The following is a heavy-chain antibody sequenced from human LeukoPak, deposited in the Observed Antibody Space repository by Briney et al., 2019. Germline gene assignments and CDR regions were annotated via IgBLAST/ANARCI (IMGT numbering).Heavy chain of an antibody. Sequence: GGALRLSCAAPGFTFSNYALSWVRQAPGKGPGGVSTISGGGGNTYYADSVKGRFTISRDNSKNTLYLQMNSLRAEDTAVYYCANADPVTRGFDYWGQGSLVTVSS. J-gene: IGHJ4*02. D-gene: IGHD4-11*01. CDR2: ISGGGGNT. CDR1: GFTFSNYA. CDR3: ANADPVTRGFDY. V-gene: IGHV3-23*01.